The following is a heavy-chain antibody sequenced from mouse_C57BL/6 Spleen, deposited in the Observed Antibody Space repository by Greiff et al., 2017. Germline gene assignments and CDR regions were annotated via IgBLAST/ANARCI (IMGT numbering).Heavy chain of an antibody. V-gene: IGHV1-82*01. CDR2: IYPGDGDT. CDR1: GYAFSSSW. CDR3: ARTDGYYVDAMDY. J-gene: IGHJ4*01. D-gene: IGHD2-3*01. Sequence: VKLMESGPELVKPGASVTISCKASGYAFSSSWMNWVKQRPGKGLEWIGRIYPGDGDTNYNGKFKGKATLTADKSSSTASMQLSSLTSEDSAVYFCARTDGYYVDAMDYWGQGTSVTVSS.